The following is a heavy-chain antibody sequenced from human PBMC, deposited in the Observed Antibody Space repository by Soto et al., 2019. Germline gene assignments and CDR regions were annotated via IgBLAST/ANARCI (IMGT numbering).Heavy chain of an antibody. D-gene: IGHD3-16*02. V-gene: IGHV3-23*01. J-gene: IGHJ4*02. CDR2: ISGSGGST. CDR1: GFTFSSYA. Sequence: PGGSLRLSCAASGFTFSSYAMSWVRQAPGKGLEWVSAISGSGGSTYYADSVKGRFTISRDNSKNTLYLQMNSLRAEDTAVYYCAKEVYDYVWGSYRPYYFDYWGQGTLVTVS. CDR3: AKEVYDYVWGSYRPYYFDY.